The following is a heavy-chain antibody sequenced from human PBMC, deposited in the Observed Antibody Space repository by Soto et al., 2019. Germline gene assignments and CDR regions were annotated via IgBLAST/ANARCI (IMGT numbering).Heavy chain of an antibody. V-gene: IGHV1-69*08. J-gene: IGHJ6*02. CDR1: GDTFSSYA. Sequence: QVQLVQSGAEVKKPGSSVKVSCRASGDTFSSYAVNWLRQAPGQGLEWVGRIIPILGTTDYAQNFKGRVTITADKSTYTAYVXLSSLRSGDTAIYYCARRRDGGYDCYYKHYYGMDVWGQGTTVTVAS. CDR2: IIPILGTT. CDR3: ARRRDGGYDCYYKHYYGMDV. D-gene: IGHD2-21*02.